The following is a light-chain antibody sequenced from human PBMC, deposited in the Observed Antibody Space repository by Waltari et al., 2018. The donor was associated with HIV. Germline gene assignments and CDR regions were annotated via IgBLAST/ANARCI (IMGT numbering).Light chain of an antibody. J-gene: IGKJ1*01. CDR3: QQSYSSPPT. CDR1: QNIRSN. CDR2: AAS. V-gene: IGKV1-39*01. Sequence: DIQMTRSPSSLSASVGDRVTITCRASQNIRSNLNWYQQKPGKAPRLLIYAASSLQNMVPSRFSGSGSGTDFTLTISSLQPEDFATYHCQQSYSSPPTFGQGTNVEIK.